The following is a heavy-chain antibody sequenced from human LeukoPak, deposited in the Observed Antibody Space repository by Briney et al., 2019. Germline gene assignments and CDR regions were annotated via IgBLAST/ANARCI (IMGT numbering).Heavy chain of an antibody. CDR1: GFTFSSYS. CDR3: ARGVPLAFYCSSTSCYYFDY. Sequence: GGSLRLSCAASGFTFSSYSMNWVRQAPGKGLEWVSSISSSSSYIYYADSVKGRFTISRDNAKNSLYLQMNSLRAGDTAVYYCARGVPLAFYCSSTSCYYFDYWGQGTLVTVSS. CDR2: ISSSSSYI. D-gene: IGHD2-2*01. V-gene: IGHV3-21*01. J-gene: IGHJ4*02.